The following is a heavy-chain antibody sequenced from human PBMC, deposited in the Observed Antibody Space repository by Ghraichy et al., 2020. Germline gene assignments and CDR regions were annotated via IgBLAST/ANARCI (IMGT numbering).Heavy chain of an antibody. J-gene: IGHJ4*02. CDR2: INQDGSSK. V-gene: IGHV3-7*01. CDR3: AIATRSVSPTCY. D-gene: IGHD1-14*01. Sequence: GESLNISCAASGFTFSAYWMGWVRQAQGRGLEWVAIINQDGSSKYFVDSVKGRFTISRDNTKNSLYLQMNSLRAEDTALYYCAIATRSVSPTCYWGQGTLVTVSS. CDR1: GFTFSAYW.